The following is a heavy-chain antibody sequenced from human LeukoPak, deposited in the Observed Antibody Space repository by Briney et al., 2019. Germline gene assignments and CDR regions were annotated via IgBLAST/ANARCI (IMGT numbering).Heavy chain of an antibody. D-gene: IGHD3-3*01. CDR1: GYSISSSNW. CDR3: CIRGADLRSGSASVAFDI. Sequence: PSDTLSLTCAVSGYSISSSNWWGWIRQPPGKGLEWIVYIYYSGSTYYNPSLKSRVTMSVDTSKNQFSLKLSSVNAVDTAVYYCCIRGADLRSGSASVAFDIWGQGTMVTVSS. J-gene: IGHJ3*02. CDR2: IYYSGST. V-gene: IGHV4-28*01.